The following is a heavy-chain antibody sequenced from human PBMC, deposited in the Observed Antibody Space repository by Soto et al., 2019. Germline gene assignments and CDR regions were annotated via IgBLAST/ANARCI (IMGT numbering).Heavy chain of an antibody. CDR3: ARDPVPGRNWFDP. CDR2: IKSDGSVT. V-gene: IGHV3-74*01. J-gene: IGHJ5*02. Sequence: EVQLVESGGGLVQPGESLRLSCAASGFTISTYWMHWVRQAPGKGLVWVSRIKSDGSVTNYVDSVEGRFTISRDNAKNTVYLQMNNLRAEDTVMYYCARDPVPGRNWFDPWGQGTMVTVSS. CDR1: GFTISTYW.